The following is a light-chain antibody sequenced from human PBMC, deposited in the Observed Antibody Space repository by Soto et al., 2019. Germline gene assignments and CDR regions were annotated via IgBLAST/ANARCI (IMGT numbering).Light chain of an antibody. Sequence: DIVLTQSPSTLSLSPGGRATLSCRASQSVSSSYLAWYQQRPGQAPRLLIFAASFRTTGIPDRFSGSGSGTDFTLTISRLEPEYFAVYYCQHYGSPLTFGGGTKVEIK. CDR3: QHYGSPLT. J-gene: IGKJ4*01. V-gene: IGKV3-20*01. CDR2: AAS. CDR1: QSVSSSY.